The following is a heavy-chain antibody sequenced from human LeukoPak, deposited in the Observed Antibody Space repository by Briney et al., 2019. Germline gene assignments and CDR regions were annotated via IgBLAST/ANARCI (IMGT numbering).Heavy chain of an antibody. D-gene: IGHD6-13*01. Sequence: GGSQRLSCAASGFTVSSNYMSWVRQAPGKGLEWVSVIYSGGSTYYADSVKGRFTISRDNSKNTLYLQMNSLRAEDTAVYYCAREGAYSSSWYRLYYFDYWGQGTLVTVSS. CDR2: IYSGGST. CDR3: AREGAYSSSWYRLYYFDY. J-gene: IGHJ4*02. V-gene: IGHV3-66*01. CDR1: GFTVSSNY.